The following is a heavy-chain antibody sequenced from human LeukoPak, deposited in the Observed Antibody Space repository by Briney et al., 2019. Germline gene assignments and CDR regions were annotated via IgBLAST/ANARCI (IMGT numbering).Heavy chain of an antibody. Sequence: GRSLRLSCAASGFTFSSYAMHWVRQAPGKGLEWVAVISYDGSNKYYADSVKGRFTISRDNSKSTLYLQMNSLRAEDTAVYYCARRDSGTFSVDVWGQGTTVTVSS. V-gene: IGHV3-30*04. CDR2: ISYDGSNK. CDR3: ARRDSGTFSVDV. D-gene: IGHD3-10*01. J-gene: IGHJ6*02. CDR1: GFTFSSYA.